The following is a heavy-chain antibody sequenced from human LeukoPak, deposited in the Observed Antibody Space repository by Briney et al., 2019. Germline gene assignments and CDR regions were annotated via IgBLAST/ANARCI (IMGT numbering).Heavy chain of an antibody. D-gene: IGHD3-22*01. CDR1: GGSISSHY. J-gene: IGHJ4*02. V-gene: IGHV4-59*11. CDR3: ARTMYGSSGYYYFFDY. Sequence: SETLSLTCNVSGGSISSHYWSWIRQPPGKGLEWIGYIYYSGSTNYNPSLKSRVTISVDTSKNQFSLQLTSVTAADTAMYYCARTMYGSSGYYYFFDYWGQGTQVTVSS. CDR2: IYYSGST.